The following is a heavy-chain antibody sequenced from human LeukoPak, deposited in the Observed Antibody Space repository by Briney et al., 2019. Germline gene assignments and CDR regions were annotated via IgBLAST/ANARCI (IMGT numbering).Heavy chain of an antibody. D-gene: IGHD3-9*01. J-gene: IGHJ6*02. CDR3: ARGHTYYDILTGPGAGSDYYYGMDV. Sequence: GGSLRLSCAASGFAFSSYEMNWVRQAPGKGLEWVSYISSSGSTIYYADSVKGRFTISRDNAKNSLYLQMNSLRAEDTAVYYCARGHTYYDILTGPGAGSDYYYGMDVWGQGTTVTVSS. CDR1: GFAFSSYE. CDR2: ISSSGSTI. V-gene: IGHV3-48*03.